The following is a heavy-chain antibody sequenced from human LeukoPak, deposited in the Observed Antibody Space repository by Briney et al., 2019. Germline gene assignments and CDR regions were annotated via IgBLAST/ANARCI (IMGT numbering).Heavy chain of an antibody. CDR1: GGSFSGYY. CDR2: INHSGST. J-gene: IGHJ6*02. CDR3: ASLVVPAASAYYYGMDV. Sequence: SETLSLTCAVYGGSFSGYYWSWIRQPPGKGLEWIGEINHSGSTNYNPSLKSRVTLSVDTSKNQFSLKLISVTAADTAVYYCASLVVPAASAYYYGMDVWGQGTTVTVSS. D-gene: IGHD2-2*01. V-gene: IGHV4-34*01.